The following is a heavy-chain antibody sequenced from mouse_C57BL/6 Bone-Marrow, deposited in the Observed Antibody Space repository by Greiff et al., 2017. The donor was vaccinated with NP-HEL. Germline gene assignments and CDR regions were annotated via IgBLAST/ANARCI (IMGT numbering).Heavy chain of an antibody. CDR3: ARGPTVVPQLDV. J-gene: IGHJ1*03. Sequence: VQLKQSGPELVKPGASVKISCKASGYSFTDYNMNWVKQSNGKSLEWIGVINPYYGTTSYNQKFKGKATLTVDQSSSTAYMQLNDLASEDSAVYYCARGPTVVPQLDVWGTGTTVTVSS. D-gene: IGHD1-1*01. CDR2: INPYYGTT. CDR1: GYSFTDYN. V-gene: IGHV1-39*01.